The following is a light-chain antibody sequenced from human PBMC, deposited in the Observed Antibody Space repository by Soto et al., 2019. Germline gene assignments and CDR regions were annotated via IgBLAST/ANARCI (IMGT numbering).Light chain of an antibody. CDR3: SSFTISRNTVI. V-gene: IGLV2-8*01. CDR1: SSDIGAYNY. CDR2: EVN. Sequence: QSALTQPPSASGSPGQSVTISCTGASSDIGAYNYVSWYQHHPGKAPKLIIYEVNKRPSGVPDRFSGSKSGNTASLTISGLQAEDEADYYCSSFTISRNTVIFGGGTKVTVL. J-gene: IGLJ2*01.